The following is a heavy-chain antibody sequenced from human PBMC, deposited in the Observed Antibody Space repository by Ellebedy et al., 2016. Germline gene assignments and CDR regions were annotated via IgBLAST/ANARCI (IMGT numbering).Heavy chain of an antibody. Sequence: GESLKISCAASGFTFSNYWMHWVRQVPGKGLVWVSLINSLGDSTTYADSVKGRFTISRDNSKNTLYLQMNSLRVEDTAVYYCAGDSRGITAAGTSLHYWGQGTLVTVSS. J-gene: IGHJ4*02. CDR1: GFTFSNYW. CDR2: INSLGDST. CDR3: AGDSRGITAAGTSLHY. V-gene: IGHV3-74*01. D-gene: IGHD6-13*01.